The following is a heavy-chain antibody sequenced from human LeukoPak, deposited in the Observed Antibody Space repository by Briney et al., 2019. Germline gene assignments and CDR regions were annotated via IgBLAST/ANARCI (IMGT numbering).Heavy chain of an antibody. CDR1: GFTFSSYA. CDR2: ISSNGGST. J-gene: IGHJ4*02. D-gene: IGHD3-22*01. Sequence: GGSLRLSCAASGFTFSSYAMHWVRQAPGKGLEYVSAISSNGGSTYYANSVKGRFTISRDNSKNTLYLQMGSLRAEDMAVYYCARQWDLRDSSGYDYWGQGTLVTVSS. V-gene: IGHV3-64*01. CDR3: ARQWDLRDSSGYDY.